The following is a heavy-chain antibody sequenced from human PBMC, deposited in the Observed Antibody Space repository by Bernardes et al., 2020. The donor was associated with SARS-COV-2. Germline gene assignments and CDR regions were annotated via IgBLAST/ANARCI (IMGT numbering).Heavy chain of an antibody. CDR1: GYTFPSYG. Sequence: ASVKVSCKASGYTFPSYGISWVRQAPGHGLEWMGWISAYNGNTNYAQKLQGRVTMTTDTSTSTAYMELRSLTSDDTAVYYCAREMRYTQGKYYFDYWGQGTLDTDSS. CDR2: ISAYNGNT. CDR3: AREMRYTQGKYYFDY. V-gene: IGHV1-18*01. J-gene: IGHJ4*02. D-gene: IGHD5-18*01.